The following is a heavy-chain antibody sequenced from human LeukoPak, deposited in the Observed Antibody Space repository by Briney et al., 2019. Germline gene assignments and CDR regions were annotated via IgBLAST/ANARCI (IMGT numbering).Heavy chain of an antibody. CDR2: ISSSGSTI. D-gene: IGHD1-26*01. J-gene: IGHJ2*01. CDR3: AKEPTGRHKARYWYFDL. CDR1: GFTFSSYE. Sequence: GGSLRLSCAASGFTFSSYEMNWVRQAPGKGLEWVSYISSSGSTIYYADSVKGRFTISRDNSKNTLYLQMNSLRAEDTAVYYCAKEPTGRHKARYWYFDLWGRGTLVTVSS. V-gene: IGHV3-48*03.